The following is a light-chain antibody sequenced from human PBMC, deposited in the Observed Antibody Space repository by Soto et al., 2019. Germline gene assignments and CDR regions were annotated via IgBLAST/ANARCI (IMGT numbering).Light chain of an antibody. J-gene: IGKJ2*01. CDR3: QQSYSTPYT. V-gene: IGKV1-39*01. CDR2: AAS. Sequence: DIQMTQSPSSLSASVGDRVTITCRASQSISSSLNWYQQKPGIAPRLLIYAASNLQSGVPSRFSGSGSGTDFTLTISSLQPEDFATYYCQQSYSTPYTSGQGTKLEIK. CDR1: QSISSS.